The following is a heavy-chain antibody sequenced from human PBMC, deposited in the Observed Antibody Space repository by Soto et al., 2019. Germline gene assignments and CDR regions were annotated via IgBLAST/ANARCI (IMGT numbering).Heavy chain of an antibody. CDR3: ARDQSLYDFWSGYTDQDAFDI. Sequence: GGSLRLSCAASGFTFSSYWMHWVRQAPGKGLVWVSRINSDGSSTSYADSVKGRFTISRDNAKNTLYLQMNSLRAEDTAVYYCARDQSLYDFWSGYTDQDAFDIWGQGTMVTV. J-gene: IGHJ3*02. D-gene: IGHD3-3*01. CDR2: INSDGSST. CDR1: GFTFSSYW. V-gene: IGHV3-74*01.